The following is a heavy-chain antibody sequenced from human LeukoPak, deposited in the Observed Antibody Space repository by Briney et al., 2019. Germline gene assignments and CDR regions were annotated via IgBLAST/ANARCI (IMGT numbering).Heavy chain of an antibody. CDR1: GGTFSSYT. J-gene: IGHJ5*02. V-gene: IGHV1-69*02. CDR2: IIPILGIA. CDR3: ARAPNRILEPGKWFDP. D-gene: IGHD3-3*01. Sequence: GASVKVSCKASGGTFSSYTISWVRQAPGLGLEWMGRIIPILGIANYAQKFQGRVTSTADKSTSTAYMELSSLRSEDTAVYYCARAPNRILEPGKWFDPWGQGTLVTVSS.